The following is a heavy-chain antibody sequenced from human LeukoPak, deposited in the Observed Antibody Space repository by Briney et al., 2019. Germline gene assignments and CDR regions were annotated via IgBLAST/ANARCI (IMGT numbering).Heavy chain of an antibody. CDR2: ISGTGGNT. D-gene: IGHD4-17*01. V-gene: IGHV3-23*01. CDR1: GFTFSSYA. Sequence: GGSLRLSCAASGFTFSSYAMSWVHQAPGKGLEWVSGISGTGGNTYYADSVKGRFTISRDNSKNTLYLQMNGLRAEDTAVYYCARDQGTVTTIRGVDIWGQGTMVTVSS. J-gene: IGHJ3*02. CDR3: ARDQGTVTTIRGVDI.